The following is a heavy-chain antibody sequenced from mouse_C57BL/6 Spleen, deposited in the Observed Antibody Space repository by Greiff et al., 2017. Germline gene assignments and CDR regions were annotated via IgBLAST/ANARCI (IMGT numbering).Heavy chain of an antibody. CDR1: GYTFTSYW. Sequence: VQLQQPGAELVMPGASVKLSCKASGYTFTSYWMHWVKQRPGQGLEWIGEIDPSDSYTNYNQKFKGKSTLTVDKSSSTAYMQLSSLTSEDSAVYYCARGGEAYFDYWGQGTTLTVSS. J-gene: IGHJ2*01. CDR3: ARGGEAYFDY. V-gene: IGHV1-69*01. CDR2: IDPSDSYT.